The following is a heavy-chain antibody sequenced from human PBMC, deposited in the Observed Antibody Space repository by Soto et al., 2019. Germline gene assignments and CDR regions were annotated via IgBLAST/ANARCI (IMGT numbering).Heavy chain of an antibody. CDR3: QRDYRGY. CDR2: IKEDGSER. D-gene: IGHD1-26*01. Sequence: GGSLRLSCATSGFTFSNFWMSWVRQAPGKGLEWVANIKEDGSERYYVDNVKGQFTNSRDNTQNSLFLQMNSLRAEDTAVYYCQRDYRGYWGQGTLVTVSS. V-gene: IGHV3-7*01. J-gene: IGHJ4*02. CDR1: GFTFSNFW.